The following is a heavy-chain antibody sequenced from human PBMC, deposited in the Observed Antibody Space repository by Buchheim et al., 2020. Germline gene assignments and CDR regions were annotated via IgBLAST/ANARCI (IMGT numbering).Heavy chain of an antibody. CDR1: GGSISSSSYY. J-gene: IGHJ6*02. CDR2: IYYSGIT. Sequence: QLQLQESGPGLVKPSETLSLTCTVSGGSISSSSYYWGWIRQPPGKGLEWIGIIYYSGITYYNPSLKSLVTISVDTSKNHFSLKLSSVTAADTAVYYCAVSGYYSYYYGMDVWGQGTT. CDR3: AVSGYYSYYYGMDV. D-gene: IGHD3-22*01. V-gene: IGHV4-39*07.